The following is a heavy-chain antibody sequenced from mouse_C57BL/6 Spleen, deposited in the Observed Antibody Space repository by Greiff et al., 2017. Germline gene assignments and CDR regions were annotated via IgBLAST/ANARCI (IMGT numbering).Heavy chain of an antibody. Sequence: EVKLQESGPGLVKPSQSLSLTCSVTGYSITSGYYWNWIRQFPGNKLEWMGYISYDGSNNYNPSLKNRISITRDTSKNQFFLKLNSVTTEDTATYYCAGDGYYVDYYAMDYWGQGTSVTVSS. CDR3: AGDGYYVDYYAMDY. D-gene: IGHD2-3*01. CDR2: ISYDGSN. V-gene: IGHV3-6*01. J-gene: IGHJ4*01. CDR1: GYSITSGYY.